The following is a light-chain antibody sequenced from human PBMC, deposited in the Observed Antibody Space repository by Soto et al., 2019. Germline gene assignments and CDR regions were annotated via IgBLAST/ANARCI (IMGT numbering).Light chain of an antibody. J-gene: IGLJ1*01. CDR2: EVS. CDR1: SSDVGGYGY. Sequence: QSALTQPASVSGSPGQSITISCTGTSSDVGGYGYVSWYQQHPGKAPKLMIYEVSNRPSGVSNRFSGSKSGYTASLTISGLQAEDEADYYCSSYTSGSTYVFGTGTKLTVL. CDR3: SSYTSGSTYV. V-gene: IGLV2-14*01.